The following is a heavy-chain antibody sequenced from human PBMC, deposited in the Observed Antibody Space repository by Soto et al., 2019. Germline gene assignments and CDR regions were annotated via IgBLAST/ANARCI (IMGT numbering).Heavy chain of an antibody. CDR1: GYTFTNFN. V-gene: IGHV1-8*02. CDR2: LDPNGDNA. CDR3: ASRSPVGFSYYYMDV. Sequence: QVQLVQSGAEVRKPGASVKVSCKASGYTFTNFNINWVRQAAGQGLEWMWRLDPNGDNAAYAQNFQDRATMTWSTSISTAYMELSSLRSDDTAVYFCASRSPVGFSYYYMDVWGQGTTVIVSS. J-gene: IGHJ6*03. D-gene: IGHD1-26*01.